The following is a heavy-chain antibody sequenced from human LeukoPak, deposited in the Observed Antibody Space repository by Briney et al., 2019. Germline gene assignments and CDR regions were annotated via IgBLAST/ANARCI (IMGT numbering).Heavy chain of an antibody. CDR3: ARGHYDVLTDSLNQFAY. V-gene: IGHV3-66*02. D-gene: IGHD3-9*01. J-gene: IGHJ4*02. CDR2: IYSGGST. Sequence: PGGSLRLSCAASGFTVSSNYMSWVRQAPGKGLEWVSVIYSGGSTYYADSVKGRFTISRDNSKNTLYLQMNSLRAEDTAVYYCARGHYDVLTDSLNQFAYWGQGTLVTVSS. CDR1: GFTVSSNY.